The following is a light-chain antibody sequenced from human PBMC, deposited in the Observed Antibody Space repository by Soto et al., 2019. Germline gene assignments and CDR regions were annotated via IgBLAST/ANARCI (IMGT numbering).Light chain of an antibody. CDR2: AAS. CDR1: QSISSY. Sequence: DIQMTQSPSSLSASVGDRVTITCRASQSISSYLNWYQQKPGKAPKLLIYAASSLQSGVPSRFRGSGSGTDFTLTISSLQPEDFATYYCQQSYSTGVTFGPGTKVDIK. CDR3: QQSYSTGVT. J-gene: IGKJ3*01. V-gene: IGKV1-39*01.